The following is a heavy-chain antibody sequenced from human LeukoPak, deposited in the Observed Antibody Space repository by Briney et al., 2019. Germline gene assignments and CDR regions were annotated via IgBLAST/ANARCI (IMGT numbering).Heavy chain of an antibody. D-gene: IGHD5-12*01. V-gene: IGHV4-61*08. Sequence: SETLSLTCTVFGDPITTSSDYKWTWLRQPPRKGLEWIGYIYYSGSTNYNPSLQSRVTISVDTSNNQFSLKLTSVTAADTAVYYCAREYSAFDYWGQGTLVTVSS. CDR3: AREYSAFDY. J-gene: IGHJ4*02. CDR2: IYYSGST. CDR1: GDPITTSSDY.